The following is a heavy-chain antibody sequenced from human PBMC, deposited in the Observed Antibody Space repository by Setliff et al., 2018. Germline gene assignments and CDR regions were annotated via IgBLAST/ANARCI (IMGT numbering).Heavy chain of an antibody. Sequence: ASVKVSCKASGYTFTGYYMHWVRQAPGQGLEALGRIDPRDDFTVYAERFKDRLTITADTSTDTSYMEMSSLRFEDTAVYYCAIDYGPTGTPYHWGQGTPVTVSS. CDR1: GYTFTGYY. V-gene: IGHV1-69-2*01. CDR2: IDPRDDFT. D-gene: IGHD1-1*01. J-gene: IGHJ4*02. CDR3: AIDYGPTGTPYH.